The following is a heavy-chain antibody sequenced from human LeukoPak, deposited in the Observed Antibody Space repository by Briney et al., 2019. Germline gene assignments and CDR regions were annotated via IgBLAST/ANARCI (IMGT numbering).Heavy chain of an antibody. CDR1: GYTLTELS. Sequence: ASVKVSCKVSGYTLTELSMHWVRQAPGKGLEWMGGSDPEDGETIYAQKFQGRVTMTEDTSTDTAYMELSSLRSEDTAVYYCATSHYYDSSGYYSIDYWGQGTLVTVSS. CDR3: ATSHYYDSSGYYSIDY. J-gene: IGHJ4*02. V-gene: IGHV1-24*01. CDR2: SDPEDGET. D-gene: IGHD3-22*01.